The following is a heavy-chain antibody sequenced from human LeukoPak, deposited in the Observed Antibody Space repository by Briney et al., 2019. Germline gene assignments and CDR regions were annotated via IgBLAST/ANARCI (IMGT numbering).Heavy chain of an antibody. CDR3: ARDRVLMVRGVSPDY. D-gene: IGHD3-10*01. CDR2: IWYDGSNK. Sequence: PGGSLRLSCAATVFIFSSYGMHWVRQAPGKGLEWVAVIWYDGSNKYYADSVKGRFTISRDNSKNTLYLQMNSLRAEDTAVYYCARDRVLMVRGVSPDYWGQGTLVTVSS. V-gene: IGHV3-33*01. CDR1: VFIFSSYG. J-gene: IGHJ4*02.